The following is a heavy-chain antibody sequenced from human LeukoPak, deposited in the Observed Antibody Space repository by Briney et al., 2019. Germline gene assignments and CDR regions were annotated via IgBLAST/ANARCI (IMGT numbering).Heavy chain of an antibody. V-gene: IGHV3-21*01. J-gene: IGHJ4*02. CDR2: ISSSSSYI. CDR1: GFTFSSYS. CDR3: ARDRIVGATTAPFDY. D-gene: IGHD1-26*01. Sequence: PGGSLRLSCAASGFTFSSYSMNWVRQAPGKGLEWVSSISSSSSYIYYADSVKGRFTISRDNAKNSLYLQMNSLRAEDTAVYYCARDRIVGATTAPFDYWGQGTLVTVSS.